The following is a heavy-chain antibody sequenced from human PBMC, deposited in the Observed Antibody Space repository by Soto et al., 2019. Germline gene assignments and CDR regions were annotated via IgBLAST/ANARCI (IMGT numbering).Heavy chain of an antibody. CDR1: GFTFSNAW. V-gene: IGHV3-15*07. D-gene: IGHD5-18*01. CDR2: IKSKTDGGTT. J-gene: IGHJ5*02. Sequence: GGSLRLSCAASGFTFSNAWMNWVRQAPGKGLEWVGRIKSKTDGGTTDYAAPVKGRFTISRDDSKNTLYLQMNSLKTEDTAVYYCTTDLIQLWLKDWFDPWGQGTLVTVSS. CDR3: TTDLIQLWLKDWFDP.